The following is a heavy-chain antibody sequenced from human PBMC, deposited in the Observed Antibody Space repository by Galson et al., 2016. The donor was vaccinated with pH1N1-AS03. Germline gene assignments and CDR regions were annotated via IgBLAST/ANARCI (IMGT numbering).Heavy chain of an antibody. D-gene: IGHD1-26*01. CDR1: GYSISSGFH. CDR2: ISHSGNT. J-gene: IGHJ4*02. Sequence: ETLSLTCAVSGYSISSGFHWAWVRQPPSKGLEWIGTISHSGNTYYNPSLKSRVTTSVDTSKNQFSLKLSSVTAADAAVYYCARFSGSYQFDYWGQGTLVTVSS. CDR3: ARFSGSYQFDY. V-gene: IGHV4-38-2*01.